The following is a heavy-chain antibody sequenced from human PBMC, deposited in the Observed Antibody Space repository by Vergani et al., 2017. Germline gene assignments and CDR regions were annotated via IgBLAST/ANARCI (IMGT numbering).Heavy chain of an antibody. Sequence: QVQLVQSGAEVKKPGSSVKVSCKASGGTFSSYAISWVRQAPGQGLEWMGRIIPILGIANYAQKFQGRVTITADKSTSTAYMELSSLRSEDTAVYDCAREMYSSSWQGNXFDPWGQGTLVTVSS. D-gene: IGHD6-13*01. J-gene: IGHJ5*02. CDR2: IIPILGIA. CDR3: AREMYSSSWQGNXFDP. V-gene: IGHV1-69*04. CDR1: GGTFSSYA.